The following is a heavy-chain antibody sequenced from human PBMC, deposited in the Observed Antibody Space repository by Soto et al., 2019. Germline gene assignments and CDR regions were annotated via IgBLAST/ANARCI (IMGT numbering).Heavy chain of an antibody. D-gene: IGHD3-3*01. V-gene: IGHV1-2*04. J-gene: IGHJ6*02. CDR2: INPNSGGT. Sequence: SVKVSCKASGYTFTGYYMHWVRQAPGQGLEWMGWINPNSGGTNYAQKFQGWVTMTRDTSISTAYMELSRLRSDDTAVYYCAREDSYYDFWSGYKAGRYGMDVWGQGNTVTVSS. CDR3: AREDSYYDFWSGYKAGRYGMDV. CDR1: GYTFTGYY.